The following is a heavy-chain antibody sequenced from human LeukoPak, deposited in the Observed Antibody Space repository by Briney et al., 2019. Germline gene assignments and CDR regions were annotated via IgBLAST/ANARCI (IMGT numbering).Heavy chain of an antibody. CDR3: ARDGPVGATTGAFDI. D-gene: IGHD1-26*01. V-gene: IGHV1-46*01. CDR1: GYTFTSYY. CDR2: INPSGGST. Sequence: ASVKVSCKASGYTFTSYYMHWVRQAPGQGLEWMGIINPSGGSTNYAQKFQGRVTMTRDTSTSTVYMELSSLRSEDTAVYYCARDGPVGATTGAFDIWGQGTMVTVSS. J-gene: IGHJ3*02.